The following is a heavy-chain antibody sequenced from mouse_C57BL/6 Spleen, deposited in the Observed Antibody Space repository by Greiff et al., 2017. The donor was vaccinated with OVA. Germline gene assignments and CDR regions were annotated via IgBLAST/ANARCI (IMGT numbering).Heavy chain of an antibody. D-gene: IGHD1-1*01. J-gene: IGHJ2*01. CDR3: ARGDYYGSSYFDY. V-gene: IGHV1-69*01. CDR1: GYTFTSYW. Sequence: QVQLQQPGAELVMPGASVKLSCKASGYTFTSYWMHWVKRRPGQGLEWIGEIDPSDSYTNYNQKFKGKSTLTVDKSSSTAYMQLSSLTSEDSAVYYCARGDYYGSSYFDYWGQGTTLTVSS. CDR2: IDPSDSYT.